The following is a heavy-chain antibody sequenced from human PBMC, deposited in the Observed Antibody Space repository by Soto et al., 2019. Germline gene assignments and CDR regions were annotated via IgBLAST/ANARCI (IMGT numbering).Heavy chain of an antibody. J-gene: IGHJ1*01. CDR3: ARGTRGATVVTPYLA. Sequence: APAKVSSKDSGYTFTSYCLSWARQEPGQGLQWMGWISAYNGNTNYAQKLQGRVTMTTDKSTSTAYMELRSLKSDDTAVYFSARGTRGATVVTPYLAWGEGTLVTVSS. CDR2: ISAYNGNT. CDR1: GYTFTSYC. V-gene: IGHV1-18*01. D-gene: IGHD4-17*01.